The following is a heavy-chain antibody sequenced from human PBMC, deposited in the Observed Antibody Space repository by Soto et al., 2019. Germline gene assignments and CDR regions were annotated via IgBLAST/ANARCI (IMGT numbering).Heavy chain of an antibody. CDR3: ASGGDYFDY. J-gene: IGHJ4*02. Sequence: DVQLVESGGGLVRPGGSLRLSCAASGLTINTYSMNWVRQAPGKGLEWDSSISSSSAYIYYSDSVKGRFTISRDNAKRSLYLEMNSLRAEDTAVYYCASGGDYFDYWGPGTLVTVSS. CDR2: ISSSSAYI. CDR1: GLTINTYS. V-gene: IGHV3-21*01.